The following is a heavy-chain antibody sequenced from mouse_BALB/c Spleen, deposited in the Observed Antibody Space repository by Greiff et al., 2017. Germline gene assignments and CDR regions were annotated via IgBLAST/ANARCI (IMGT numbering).Heavy chain of an antibody. Sequence: EVQLQQSGPELVKPGASVKIPCKASGYTFTDYNMDWVKQSHGKNLEWIGDINPNNGGTIYNQKFKGKATLTVDKSSSTAYMELRSLTSEDTAVYYCASIYYDYGGFAYWGQGTLVTVSA. CDR3: ASIYYDYGGFAY. J-gene: IGHJ3*01. CDR1: GYTFTDYN. V-gene: IGHV1-18*01. D-gene: IGHD2-4*01. CDR2: INPNNGGT.